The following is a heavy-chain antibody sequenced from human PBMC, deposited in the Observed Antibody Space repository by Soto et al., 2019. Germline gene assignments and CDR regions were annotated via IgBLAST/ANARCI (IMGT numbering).Heavy chain of an antibody. CDR3: ARDLSVGATTGY. D-gene: IGHD1-26*01. Sequence: ASLKVSCKASGYTFTSYYMHWVRQAPGQGLEWMGIINPSGGSTSYAQKFQGRVTMTRDTSTSTVYMELSSLRSEDTAVYYCARDLSVGATTGYWGQGTLVNVSS. CDR2: INPSGGST. CDR1: GYTFTSYY. J-gene: IGHJ4*02. V-gene: IGHV1-46*03.